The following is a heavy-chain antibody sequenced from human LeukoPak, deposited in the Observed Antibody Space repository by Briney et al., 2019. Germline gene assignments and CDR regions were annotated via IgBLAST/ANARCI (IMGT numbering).Heavy chain of an antibody. J-gene: IGHJ4*02. CDR1: GFTFSSYG. D-gene: IGHD3-10*01. CDR3: AKGHYYGSRSLDY. V-gene: IGHV3-23*01. Sequence: GGSLRLSCAASGFTFSSYGMSWVRQAPGKGLEWVSAIGGRDGSTYYADSVKSRFTISRDNSKNTLYVQMNSLRAEDTAVYYCAKGHYYGSRSLDYWGQGTLVTVSS. CDR2: IGGRDGST.